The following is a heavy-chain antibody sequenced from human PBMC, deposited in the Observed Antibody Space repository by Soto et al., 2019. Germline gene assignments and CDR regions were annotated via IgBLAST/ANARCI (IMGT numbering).Heavy chain of an antibody. D-gene: IGHD6-13*01. CDR1: GGSVRSSTYY. CDR3: TRHEGGAAADRPLDY. J-gene: IGHJ4*02. V-gene: IGHV4-39*01. Sequence: PSETLSLTCTVSGGSVRSSTYYWGWIRQAPGKGLEWIASIYYSGRTHNNPALKSRLTMSVDTYTNQFSLKMNAVTAADTAVYYCTRHEGGAAADRPLDYGGQGTLVAVSS. CDR2: IYYSGRT.